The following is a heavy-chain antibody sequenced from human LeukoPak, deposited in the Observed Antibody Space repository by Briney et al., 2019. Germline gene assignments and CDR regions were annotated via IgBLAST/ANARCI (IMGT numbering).Heavy chain of an antibody. V-gene: IGHV1-2*02. J-gene: IGHJ4*02. CDR3: ARDDGFDY. CDR1: GYTFIDYH. Sequence: ASVKVSCKASGYTFIDYHMHWVRQAPGQGLEWMGWINPNSGDTHYAQNFQGRVTMTRDTSISTAYMELSSLRSDDTAVYYCARDDGFDYWGQGTLVTVSS. CDR2: INPNSGDT.